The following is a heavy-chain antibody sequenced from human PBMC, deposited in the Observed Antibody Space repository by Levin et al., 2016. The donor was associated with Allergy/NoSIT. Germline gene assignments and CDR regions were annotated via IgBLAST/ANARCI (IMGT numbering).Heavy chain of an antibody. Sequence: WIRQPPGKGLEWVGRTRNKANSYTTEYAASVKGRFTISRDDSKNSLYLQMNSLKTEDTAVYYCARDVGATTDYWGQGTLVTVSS. J-gene: IGHJ4*02. CDR3: ARDVGATTDY. V-gene: IGHV3-72*01. CDR2: TRNKANSYTT. D-gene: IGHD1-26*01.